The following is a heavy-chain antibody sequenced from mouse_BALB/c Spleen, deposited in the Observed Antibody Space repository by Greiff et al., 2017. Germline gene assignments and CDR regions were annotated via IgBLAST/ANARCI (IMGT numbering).Heavy chain of an antibody. D-gene: IGHD1-1*01. Sequence: EVMLVESGPSLVKPSQTLSLTCSVTGDSITSGYWNWIRKFPGNKLEYMGYISYSGSTYYNPSLKSRISITRDTSKNQYYLQLNSVTTEDTATYYCARSTTVVATRYYFDYWGQGTTLTVSS. CDR1: GDSITSGY. CDR3: ARSTTVVATRYYFDY. J-gene: IGHJ2*01. V-gene: IGHV3-8*02. CDR2: ISYSGST.